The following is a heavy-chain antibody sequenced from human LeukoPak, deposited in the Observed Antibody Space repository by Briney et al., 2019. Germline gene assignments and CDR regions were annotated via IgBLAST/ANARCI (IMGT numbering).Heavy chain of an antibody. CDR1: GYSFTSYW. CDR2: IYPGDSDT. V-gene: IGHV5-51*01. Sequence: GESLKISCKGSGYSFTSYWIGWVRQIPGKGLEWMGIIYPGDSDTRYSPSFQGQVTISADKSISTAYLQWSSLKASDTAMYYCARQARYCSSTSCPDYYYGMDVWGQGTTVTVSS. CDR3: ARQARYCSSTSCPDYYYGMDV. J-gene: IGHJ6*02. D-gene: IGHD2-2*01.